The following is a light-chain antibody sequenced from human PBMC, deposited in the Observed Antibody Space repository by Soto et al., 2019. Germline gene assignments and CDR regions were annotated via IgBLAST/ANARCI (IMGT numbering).Light chain of an antibody. CDR3: AAWDDSLYV. CDR1: SSNIGRNY. J-gene: IGLJ1*01. V-gene: IGLV1-47*01. Sequence: QSALSQPPSASVTPGLRFTISCSGSSSNIGRNYVYWYQQLPGTAPKLLIYRNNQRPSGGPERFSGSKSGTSASLAISGLPCEDEDAYYCAAWDDSLYVFGSGSKVTV. CDR2: RNN.